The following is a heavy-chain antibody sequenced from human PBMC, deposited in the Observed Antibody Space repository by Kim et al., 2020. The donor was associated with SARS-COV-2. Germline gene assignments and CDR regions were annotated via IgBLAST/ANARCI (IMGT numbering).Heavy chain of an antibody. CDR3: ARGFEETRLDP. D-gene: IGHD3-16*01. J-gene: IGHJ5*02. CDR2: P. V-gene: IGHV7-4-1*02. Sequence: PTYAQGFTGRFVFSLDTSVSTAYLQISSLKAEDTAVYYCARGFEETRLDPWGQGTLVTVSS.